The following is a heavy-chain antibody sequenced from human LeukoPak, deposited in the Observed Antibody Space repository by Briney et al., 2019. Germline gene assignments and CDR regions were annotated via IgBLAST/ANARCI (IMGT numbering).Heavy chain of an antibody. V-gene: IGHV3-33*01. CDR1: GITFNA. CDR2: TWYDGSNK. J-gene: IGHJ4*02. CDR3: ARDYEAGCTSTTCYNRFDY. Sequence: GGSLRLSCAASGITFNAIHWVRQAPGKGLEWVALTWYDGSNKYYADSVKGRFTISRDNSNNMVYLHMNSLRADDTAVYYCARDYEAGCTSTTCYNRFDYWGQGTLVTVSS. D-gene: IGHD2-2*02.